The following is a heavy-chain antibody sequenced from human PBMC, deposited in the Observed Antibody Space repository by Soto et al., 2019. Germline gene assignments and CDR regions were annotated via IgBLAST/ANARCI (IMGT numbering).Heavy chain of an antibody. CDR3: ARLGVWYAFDI. D-gene: IGHD3-16*01. CDR2: IKQDGSEK. CDR1: GFTFSSYW. J-gene: IGHJ3*02. Sequence: GGSVRLSXAASGFTFSSYWMSWVRQAPGKGLEWVANIKQDGSEKYYVDSVKGRFTISRDNAKNSLYLQMNSLRAEDTAVYYCARLGVWYAFDIWGQGTMVTVSS. V-gene: IGHV3-7*01.